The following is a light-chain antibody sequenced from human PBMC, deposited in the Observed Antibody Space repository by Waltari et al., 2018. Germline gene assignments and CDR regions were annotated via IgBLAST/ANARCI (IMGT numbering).Light chain of an antibody. CDR1: QSVSSSY. Sequence: SLSPGERATLSCRASQSVSSSYLAWYQQKPGQAPRLLIYGASSRATGIPDRFSGSGSGTDFTLTISRLEPEDSAVYYCQQYGTSPPWTFGQGP. J-gene: IGKJ1*01. V-gene: IGKV3-20*01. CDR2: GAS. CDR3: QQYGTSPPWT.